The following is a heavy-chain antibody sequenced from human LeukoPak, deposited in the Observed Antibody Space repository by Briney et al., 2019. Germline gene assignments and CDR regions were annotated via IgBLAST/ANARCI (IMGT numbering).Heavy chain of an antibody. CDR1: GFSFNKYG. J-gene: IGHJ4*02. Sequence: GGSLRLSCATSGFSFNKYGMHWVRQARGKVLEWVAYIRYDGSDKHYGDSVKGRFTISRDDSKNTLYLQMSSLRAEDTAVYYCAKDWDYNFWSNYDHWGQGILVTVSS. CDR3: AKDWDYNFWSNYDH. V-gene: IGHV3-30*02. CDR2: IRYDGSDK. D-gene: IGHD3-3*01.